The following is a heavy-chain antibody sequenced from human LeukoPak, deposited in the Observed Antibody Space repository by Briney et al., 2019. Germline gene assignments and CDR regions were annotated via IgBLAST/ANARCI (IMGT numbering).Heavy chain of an antibody. V-gene: IGHV4-4*02. D-gene: IGHD3-22*01. Sequence: SETLSLTCAVSGGSISSSNWWSWVRQPPGKGLEWIGEIYHSGSTNYNPSLKSRVTISVDTSKNQFSLKLSSVTAADTAVYYCARHPHYYASSGYRMNWFDPWGQGTLVTVSS. J-gene: IGHJ5*02. CDR3: ARHPHYYASSGYRMNWFDP. CDR2: IYHSGST. CDR1: GGSISSSNW.